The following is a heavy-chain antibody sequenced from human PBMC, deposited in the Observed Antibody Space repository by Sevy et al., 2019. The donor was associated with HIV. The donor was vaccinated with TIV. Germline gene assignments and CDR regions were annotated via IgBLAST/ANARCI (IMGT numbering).Heavy chain of an antibody. Sequence: GGSLRLSCAASGFTFSSYSMNWVRQAPGKGLEWVSSISSSSNYIYYADSVKGRFTISRDNAKNSLSLQMNSLRAEDTAVYYCARGRGYCSGGSCPSNMDVWGQGTTVTVSS. J-gene: IGHJ6*02. V-gene: IGHV3-21*01. CDR2: ISSSSNYI. CDR1: GFTFSSYS. CDR3: ARGRGYCSGGSCPSNMDV. D-gene: IGHD2-15*01.